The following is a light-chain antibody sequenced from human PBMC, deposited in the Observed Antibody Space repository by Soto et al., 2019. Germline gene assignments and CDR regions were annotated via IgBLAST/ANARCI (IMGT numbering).Light chain of an antibody. Sequence: DIQMTQSPSSLSASVGDGVTITCRASQSISSYVSWYQQKPGKAPKLLIYAASRLESGVPSRFSGSRSGTDFTLAISSLQPEDFATYYCQQSYSRMTFGQGTKVDIK. CDR3: QQSYSRMT. CDR1: QSISSY. V-gene: IGKV1-39*01. J-gene: IGKJ1*01. CDR2: AAS.